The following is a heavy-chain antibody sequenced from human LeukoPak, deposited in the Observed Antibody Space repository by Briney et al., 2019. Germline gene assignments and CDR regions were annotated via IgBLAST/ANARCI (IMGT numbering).Heavy chain of an antibody. J-gene: IGHJ4*02. Sequence: KTSETLSLTCTASGGSISSSSYYWGWIRQPPGKGLEWIGSIYYSGSTYYNPSLKSRVTISVDTSKNQFSLKLSSVTAADTAVYYCARQYYYDSSGYYFVDYWGQGTLVTVSS. CDR3: ARQYYYDSSGYYFVDY. D-gene: IGHD3-22*01. CDR1: GGSISSSSYY. CDR2: IYYSGST. V-gene: IGHV4-39*01.